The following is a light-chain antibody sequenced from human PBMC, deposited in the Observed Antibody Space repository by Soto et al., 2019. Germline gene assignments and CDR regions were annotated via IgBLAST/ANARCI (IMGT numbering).Light chain of an antibody. CDR3: LQHNVLPRT. J-gene: IGKJ1*01. CDR2: GSS. V-gene: IGKV1-17*01. Sequence: DIELTQSPSSLSPSVGDRVTISCRASQAIRNDLAWYQQKPGRAPRRLIYGSSTLQSGVPSRFSGSGSGTEFTLTISSLQPEDFATYYCLQHNVLPRTFGQGTKVDIK. CDR1: QAIRND.